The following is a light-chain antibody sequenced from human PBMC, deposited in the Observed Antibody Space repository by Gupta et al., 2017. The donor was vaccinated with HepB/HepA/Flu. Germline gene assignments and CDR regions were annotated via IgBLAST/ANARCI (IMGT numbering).Light chain of an antibody. V-gene: IGLV2-14*03. CDR3: CSYATRSARV. CDR2: DVA. CDR1: SSDIGAYNY. J-gene: IGLJ2*01. Sequence: QSALTQPASVSGSPGKSITISCTGTSSDIGAYNYVSWYQQHPGKAPKLMIYDVANRPSGVSNRFSGSKSGNTASLTXSXLQAEDXADYYCCSYATRSARVFGGGTKVPVL.